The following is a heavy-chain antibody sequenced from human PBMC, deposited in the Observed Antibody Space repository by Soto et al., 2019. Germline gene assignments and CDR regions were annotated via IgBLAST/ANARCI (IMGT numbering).Heavy chain of an antibody. J-gene: IGHJ4*02. V-gene: IGHV1-69*13. CDR2: IIPIFGTA. Sequence: SVKVSCKASGYTFTSYGISWVRQAPGQGLEWMGGIIPIFGTANYAQKFQGRVTITADESTSTAYMELSSLRSEDTAVYYCARGSSSSGIYFDYWGQGTLVTVSS. D-gene: IGHD6-6*01. CDR1: GYTFTSYG. CDR3: ARGSSSSGIYFDY.